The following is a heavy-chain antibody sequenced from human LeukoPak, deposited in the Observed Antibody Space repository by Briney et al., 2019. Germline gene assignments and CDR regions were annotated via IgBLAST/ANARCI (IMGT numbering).Heavy chain of an antibody. D-gene: IGHD4-17*01. J-gene: IGHJ1*01. Sequence: PGGSLRLSCAASGFTFSSYGMHWVRQAPGKGLEWVAVISYDGSNKYYADSVKGRFTISRDNSKDTLYLQMNSLRAEDTAVYYCASGAPYGDYEYFQHWGQGTLVTVSS. V-gene: IGHV3-30*03. CDR2: ISYDGSNK. CDR1: GFTFSSYG. CDR3: ASGAPYGDYEYFQH.